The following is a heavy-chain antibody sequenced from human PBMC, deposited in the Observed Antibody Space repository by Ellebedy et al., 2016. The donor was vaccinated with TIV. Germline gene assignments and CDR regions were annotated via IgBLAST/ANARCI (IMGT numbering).Heavy chain of an antibody. CDR3: ARGRPTVTNAFDI. V-gene: IGHV1-8*02. CDR1: GYTFTGYY. D-gene: IGHD4-17*01. Sequence: ASVKVSXXASGYTFTGYYMHWVRQAPGQGLEWMGWINPNSGNTGYAQKFQGRVTMTRDTSIGTAYMELSSLTSDDTAVYYCARGRPTVTNAFDIWGQGTMVTVSS. CDR2: INPNSGNT. J-gene: IGHJ3*02.